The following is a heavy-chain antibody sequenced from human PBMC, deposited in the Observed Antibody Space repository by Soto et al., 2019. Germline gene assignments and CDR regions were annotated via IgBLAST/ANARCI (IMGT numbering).Heavy chain of an antibody. CDR3: AKDNDYYDSSGYYPL. D-gene: IGHD3-22*01. Sequence: LRLSCAASGFTFISYAMSWVRQSPGKGLEWVSAISGSGGSTYYADSVKGRFTISRDNSKNTLYLQMNSLRAEDTAVYYCAKDNDYYDSSGYYPLWGQGTLVTVSS. CDR2: ISGSGGST. J-gene: IGHJ4*02. CDR1: GFTFISYA. V-gene: IGHV3-23*01.